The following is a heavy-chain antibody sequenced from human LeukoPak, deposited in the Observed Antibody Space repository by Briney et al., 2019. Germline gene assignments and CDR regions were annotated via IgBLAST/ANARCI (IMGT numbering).Heavy chain of an antibody. Sequence: YPSETLSLTCAVSGGSISSGGYSWSWIRQPPGKGLEWIGYIYHSGSTYYNPSLKSRVTISVDRFKNQFSLKLSSVTAADTAVYYCARGYCSGGSCYPFDYWGQGTLVTVSS. J-gene: IGHJ4*02. CDR3: ARGYCSGGSCYPFDY. CDR1: GGSISSGGYS. D-gene: IGHD2-15*01. CDR2: IYHSGST. V-gene: IGHV4-30-2*01.